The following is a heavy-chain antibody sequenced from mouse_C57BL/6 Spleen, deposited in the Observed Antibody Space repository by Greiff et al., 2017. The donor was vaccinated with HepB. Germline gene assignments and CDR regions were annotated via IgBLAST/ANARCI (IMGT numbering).Heavy chain of an antibody. J-gene: IGHJ1*03. CDR3: ARWITTVVADWYFDV. D-gene: IGHD1-1*01. Sequence: QVQLQQPGPELVKPGASVKLSCKASGYTFTSYWMHGVKQRPGQGLEWIGNINPSNGGNNYNEKFKSKATLTVDKSSSTAYMQLSSLTSEDSAVYYCARWITTVVADWYFDVWGTGTTVTVSS. CDR1: GYTFTSYW. CDR2: INPSNGGN. V-gene: IGHV1-53*01.